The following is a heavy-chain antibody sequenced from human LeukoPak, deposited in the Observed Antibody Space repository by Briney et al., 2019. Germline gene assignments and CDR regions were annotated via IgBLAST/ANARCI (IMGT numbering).Heavy chain of an antibody. V-gene: IGHV4-59*01. D-gene: IGHD1-26*01. CDR3: ARAYQGSYFEGVGYFDY. J-gene: IGHJ4*02. Sequence: SETLSLTCTVSGGSISSYYWSWIRQPPGKGLEWIGYIYYSGSTNYNPSLKSRVTISVDTSKNQFSLKLSSVTAADTAVYYCARAYQGSYFEGVGYFDYWGQGTLVTVSS. CDR2: IYYSGST. CDR1: GGSISSYY.